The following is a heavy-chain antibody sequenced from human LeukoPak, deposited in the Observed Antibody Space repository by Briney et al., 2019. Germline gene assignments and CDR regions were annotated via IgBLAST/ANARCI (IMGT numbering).Heavy chain of an antibody. Sequence: VASVKVSCKASGYTFTSYDINWVRQATGQGLEWMGWMNPNSGNTGYAQKFQGRVTMTRNTSISTAYMELSSLRSEDTAVYYCARGHGARVLRFLEWLNSNWFDPWGQGTLVTVSS. D-gene: IGHD3-3*01. CDR1: GYTFTSYD. J-gene: IGHJ5*02. CDR3: ARGHGARVLRFLEWLNSNWFDP. CDR2: MNPNSGNT. V-gene: IGHV1-8*01.